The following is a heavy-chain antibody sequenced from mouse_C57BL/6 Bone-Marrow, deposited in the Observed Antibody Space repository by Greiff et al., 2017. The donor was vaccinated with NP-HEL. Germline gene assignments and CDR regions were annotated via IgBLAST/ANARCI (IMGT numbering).Heavy chain of an antibody. D-gene: IGHD1-1*01. Sequence: QVQLQQPGAELVMPGASVKLSCKASGYTFTSYWMHWVKQRPGQGLEWIGEIDPSDSYTNYNQKFKGKSTLTVDKSSSTAYMQLSSLTSEDSAVYYCARWGYYYGSSPWGQGTLSLSLQ. CDR3: ARWGYYYGSSP. CDR1: GYTFTSYW. J-gene: IGHJ3*01. V-gene: IGHV1-69*01. CDR2: IDPSDSYT.